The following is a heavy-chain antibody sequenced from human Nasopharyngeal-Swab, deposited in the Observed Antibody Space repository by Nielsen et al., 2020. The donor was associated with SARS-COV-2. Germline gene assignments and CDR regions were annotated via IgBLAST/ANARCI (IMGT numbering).Heavy chain of an antibody. CDR3: ASSSSEKRGHDS. Sequence: SETLSLTCAVSGRSISGSDWWSWVRQPPGKGLEWIGETSPDGGTNYNPSPKGRVIVSVDRSKNLFSLSLKSVTAADTAVYYCASSSSEKRGHDSWGQGTLVTVSS. J-gene: IGHJ4*02. CDR1: GRSISGSDW. D-gene: IGHD6-6*01. V-gene: IGHV4-4*02. CDR2: TSPDGGT.